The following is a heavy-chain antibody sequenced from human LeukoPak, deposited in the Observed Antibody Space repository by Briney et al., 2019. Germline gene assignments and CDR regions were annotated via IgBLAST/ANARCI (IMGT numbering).Heavy chain of an antibody. CDR3: ARQYPHYYYRDV. D-gene: IGHD4-11*01. V-gene: IGHV4-4*09. CDR1: GGSISSYY. Sequence: SETLSLTCTVSGGSISSYYWSWIRQPPGKGLEWIGYIYTSGSTNYNPSLKSRVTISVDTSKNQFSLKLSSVTAADTAVYYCARQYPHYYYRDVWGKGTTVTVSS. J-gene: IGHJ6*03. CDR2: IYTSGST.